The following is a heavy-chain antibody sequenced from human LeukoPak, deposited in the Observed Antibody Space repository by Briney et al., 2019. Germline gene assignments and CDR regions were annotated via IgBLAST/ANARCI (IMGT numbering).Heavy chain of an antibody. J-gene: IGHJ4*02. V-gene: IGHV4-30-2*01. CDR2: IYPRGST. CDR1: GGSISSGVYC. D-gene: IGHD7-27*01. CDR3: ARFSPRAMGNYLDF. Sequence: SETLSLTCVVSGGSISSGVYCWNWLRPPPGKGLGWIGYIYPRGSTYYNPSLKSRVILSLDKTANQFSLNLSSVTAADTAVYYCARFSPRAMGNYLDFWGQGTLVTVSS.